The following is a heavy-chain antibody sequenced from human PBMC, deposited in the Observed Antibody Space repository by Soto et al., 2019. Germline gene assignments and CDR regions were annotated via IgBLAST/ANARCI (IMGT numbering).Heavy chain of an antibody. D-gene: IGHD2-21*01. Sequence: SVKVSCKASGGTFGNFVISWARQAPGQGLEWMGGNIPIFGTANYAQKFQGRVTIIADESTGTTYMELTSLRSEDTAVYYCARAPILVGETTYENYFDYWGQGTLVTVSS. CDR3: ARAPILVGETTYENYFDY. J-gene: IGHJ4*02. CDR1: GGTFGNFV. CDR2: NIPIFGTA. V-gene: IGHV1-69*13.